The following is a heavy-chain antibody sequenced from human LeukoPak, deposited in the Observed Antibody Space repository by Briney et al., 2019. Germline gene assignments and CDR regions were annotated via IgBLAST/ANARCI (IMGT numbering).Heavy chain of an antibody. D-gene: IGHD3-10*01. J-gene: IGHJ4*02. CDR1: SGSISSYY. CDR3: ARHEKLGQFDY. CDR2: VYYSGSA. Sequence: PSETLSLTCTVSSGSISSYYWRWLRQTPGKGLEWIGYVYYSGSANYNPSLKSRVTISVYTSKNQFSLKLSSVTAADTAVYYCARHEKLGQFDYWGQGTLVTVSS. V-gene: IGHV4-59*08.